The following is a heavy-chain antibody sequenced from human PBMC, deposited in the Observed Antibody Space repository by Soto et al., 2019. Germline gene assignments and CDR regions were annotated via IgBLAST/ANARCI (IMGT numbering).Heavy chain of an antibody. CDR2: VRGYGGGT. J-gene: IGHJ4*02. D-gene: IGHD6-6*01. V-gene: IGHV3-23*01. CDR1: GFTFSSDA. Sequence: GGSLTLSCAASGFTFSSDAMSWVCMAPGKGLERVSIVRGYGGGTYYADSVKGRFTISRDNSKNTLYLQMNSLITEDTAVEYYAKLMRELVPYWGQGTMVTVSS. CDR3: AKLMRELVPY.